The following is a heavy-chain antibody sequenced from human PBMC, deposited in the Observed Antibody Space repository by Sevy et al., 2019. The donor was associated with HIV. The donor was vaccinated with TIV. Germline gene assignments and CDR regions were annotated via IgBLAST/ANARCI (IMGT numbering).Heavy chain of an antibody. V-gene: IGHV3-23*01. D-gene: IGHD3-22*01. Sequence: GGSLRLSCAASGFTFSSYAMSWVRQAPGKGLEWVSAISGSGGSTYYADSVKGRFTISRDNSKNTLYLQMNSLRAEDTAVYYCAKDQGASSGYSPKYFQHWGQSTLVTVSS. J-gene: IGHJ1*01. CDR3: AKDQGASSGYSPKYFQH. CDR2: ISGSGGST. CDR1: GFTFSSYA.